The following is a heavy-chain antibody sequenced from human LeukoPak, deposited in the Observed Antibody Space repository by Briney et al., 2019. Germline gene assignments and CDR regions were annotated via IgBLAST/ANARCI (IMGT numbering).Heavy chain of an antibody. Sequence: GASVKVSCKASGYTFTGYYMHWVRQAPGPGLEWMGWINPNSGVTNYAQKFQGRVTMTRDTSISTAYMELSRLRSDDTAVYYCARGGSYQLPPRGNWFDPWGQGTLVTVSS. V-gene: IGHV1-2*02. CDR2: INPNSGVT. CDR1: GYTFTGYY. CDR3: ARGGSYQLPPRGNWFDP. D-gene: IGHD2-2*01. J-gene: IGHJ5*02.